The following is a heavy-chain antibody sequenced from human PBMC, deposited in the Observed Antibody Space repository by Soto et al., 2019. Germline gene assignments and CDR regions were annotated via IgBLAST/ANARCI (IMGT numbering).Heavy chain of an antibody. J-gene: IGHJ4*02. Sequence: QVQLVQSGAEVKKPGASVKVSCKASGYTVTSYGITWVRQAPGQGLEWMGWINVYNGNTNYAQKLQGRVTMTTDTSTSTAYIELRSLRSDDAAVYYCARDLGAGLVDYWGQGTLVTVSS. CDR2: INVYNGNT. CDR3: ARDLGAGLVDY. V-gene: IGHV1-18*01. CDR1: GYTVTSYG. D-gene: IGHD6-19*01.